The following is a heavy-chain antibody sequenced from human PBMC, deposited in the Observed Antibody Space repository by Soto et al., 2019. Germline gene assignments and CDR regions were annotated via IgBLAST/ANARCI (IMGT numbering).Heavy chain of an antibody. CDR2: IYYSGST. V-gene: IGHV4-39*01. CDR1: GGSISSSSYY. Sequence: PSETLSLTCPVSGGSISSSSYYWGWIRQPPGKGLEWIGSIYYSGSTYYNPSLKSRVTISVDTSKNQFSLKLSSVTAADTAVYYCASVHYYYYYMDVWGKGTTVTVSS. CDR3: ASVHYYYYYMDV. D-gene: IGHD6-6*01. J-gene: IGHJ6*03.